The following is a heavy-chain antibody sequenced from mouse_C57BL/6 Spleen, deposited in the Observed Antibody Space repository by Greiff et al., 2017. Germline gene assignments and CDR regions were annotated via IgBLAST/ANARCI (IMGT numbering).Heavy chain of an antibody. CDR2: IDPSDSYT. V-gene: IGHV1-69*01. D-gene: IGHD2-3*01. J-gene: IGHJ4*01. CDR1: GYTFTSYW. Sequence: QVQLQQPGAELVMPGASVKLSCKASGYTFTSYWMHWVKQRPGQGLEWIGEIDPSDSYTNYNQKFKGKSTLTVDKSSSAAYMQLSSLTSEDSAVYYCARKSDYDGYPYAMDYWGQGTSVTVSS. CDR3: ARKSDYDGYPYAMDY.